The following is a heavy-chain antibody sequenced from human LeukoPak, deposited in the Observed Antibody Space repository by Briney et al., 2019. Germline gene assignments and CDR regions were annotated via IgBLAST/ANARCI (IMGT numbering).Heavy chain of an antibody. Sequence: ASVKVSCKASGGTFSSYAISWVRQAPGQGLEWMGRIIPIFGTANYAQKFQGRVTITTDESTSTAYMELSSLRSEDTVVYYCARNAHYGSGSYYLDYWGQGTLVTVSS. J-gene: IGHJ4*02. D-gene: IGHD3-10*01. V-gene: IGHV1-69*05. CDR3: ARNAHYGSGSYYLDY. CDR2: IIPIFGTA. CDR1: GGTFSSYA.